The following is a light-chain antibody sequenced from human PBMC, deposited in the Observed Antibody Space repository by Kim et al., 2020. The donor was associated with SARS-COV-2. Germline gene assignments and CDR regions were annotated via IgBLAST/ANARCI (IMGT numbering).Light chain of an antibody. CDR1: GSDVGGYNY. J-gene: IGLJ3*02. Sequence: GQSVTTSCTGTGSDVGGYNYVSWYQQHPGKAPKLMIYDVSKRPSGVPDRFSGSKSGNTASLTISGLQAEDEADYYCCSYAGSYTWVFGGGTQLTVL. V-gene: IGLV2-11*01. CDR3: CSYAGSYTWV. CDR2: DVS.